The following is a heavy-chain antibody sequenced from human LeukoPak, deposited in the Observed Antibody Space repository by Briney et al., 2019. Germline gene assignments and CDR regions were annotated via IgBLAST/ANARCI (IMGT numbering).Heavy chain of an antibody. CDR2: ISGSGGNT. CDR1: GFTFSNYA. Sequence: PGGSLRLSCAASGFTFSNYAMSWVRQAPGKGLGWVSGISGSGGNTYYADSVKGRFTISRDNSKNTLSLQMNSLRAEDTAEYYCAKVPKPYLEYFHYWGQGTLVTVSS. D-gene: IGHD1-1*01. V-gene: IGHV3-23*01. CDR3: AKVPKPYLEYFHY. J-gene: IGHJ4*02.